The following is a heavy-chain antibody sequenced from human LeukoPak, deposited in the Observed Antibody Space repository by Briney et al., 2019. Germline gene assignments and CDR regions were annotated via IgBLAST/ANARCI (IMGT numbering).Heavy chain of an antibody. J-gene: IGHJ4*02. D-gene: IGHD3-22*01. V-gene: IGHV4-39*07. CDR3: ARVTGYIVEDYFDY. Sequence: SETLSLTCSVSGASISSGSNYWGWIRQPPGKTLEWIGSIYSSGSTYYNPSLKSRVTISVDTSKNQFSLRLSSVTAADTAVYYCARVTGYIVEDYFDYWGQGTLVTVSS. CDR1: GASISSGSNY. CDR2: IYSSGST.